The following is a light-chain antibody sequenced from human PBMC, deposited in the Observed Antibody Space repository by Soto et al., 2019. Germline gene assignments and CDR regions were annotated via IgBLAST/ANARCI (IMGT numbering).Light chain of an antibody. CDR2: DAS. J-gene: IGKJ1*01. CDR1: QSISQW. V-gene: IGKV1-5*01. Sequence: DIQMTQSPSTLSASVGDRVAITCRASQSISQWVAWYQQKPGRAPELLIYDASKLKSGVPSRFSGSGSVKEFTLTISSLQPDDFATYYCQQYNSYSGTFGQGTKVDIK. CDR3: QQYNSYSGT.